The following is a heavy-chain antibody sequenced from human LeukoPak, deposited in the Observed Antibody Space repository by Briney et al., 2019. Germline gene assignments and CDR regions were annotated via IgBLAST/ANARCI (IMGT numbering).Heavy chain of an antibody. CDR2: IYYSGST. CDR1: GGSISSYY. CDR3: ASSYSGYDPFDY. D-gene: IGHD5-12*01. Sequence: KTSETLSLTCTVSGGSISSYYWSWIRQPPGKGLEWIGYIYYSGSTNYNPSLKSRVTISVDTSKNQFSLKVSSVTAADTAVYYCASSYSGYDPFDYWGQGTLVTVSS. J-gene: IGHJ4*02. V-gene: IGHV4-59*01.